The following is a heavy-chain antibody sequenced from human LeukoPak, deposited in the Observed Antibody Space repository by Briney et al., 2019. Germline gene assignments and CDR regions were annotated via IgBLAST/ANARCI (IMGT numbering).Heavy chain of an antibody. V-gene: IGHV4-34*01. J-gene: IGHJ6*02. CDR1: GGSFSGYY. CDR3: AREDIVVVPAATDYYYGMGV. CDR2: INHSGST. Sequence: SETLSLTCAVYGGSFSGYYWSWIRQPPGKGLEWIGEINHSGSTNYNPSLKSRVTISVDTSKNQFSLKLSPVTAADTAVYYCAREDIVVVPAATDYYYGMGVWGQGTTVTVSS. D-gene: IGHD2-2*01.